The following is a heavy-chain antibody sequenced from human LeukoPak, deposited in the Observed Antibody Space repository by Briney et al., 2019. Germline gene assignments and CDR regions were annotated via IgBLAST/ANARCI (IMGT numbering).Heavy chain of an antibody. CDR2: INADNGNT. CDR3: TRWTYYYDSGSYSH. Sequence: GASVTVSCMASGFTFTDYAIHWVRQAPGQRLEWMGWINADNGNTKYSQKFQDRVTITRDTSASTAYMELSSLRSEDTAVYYCTRWTYYYDSGSYSHWGQGTLVTVSS. V-gene: IGHV1-3*01. CDR1: GFTFTDYA. D-gene: IGHD3-10*01. J-gene: IGHJ4*02.